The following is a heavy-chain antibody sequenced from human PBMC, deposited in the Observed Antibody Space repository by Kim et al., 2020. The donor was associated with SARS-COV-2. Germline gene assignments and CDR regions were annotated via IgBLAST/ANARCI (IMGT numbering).Heavy chain of an antibody. D-gene: IGHD4-17*01. CDR3: ARHGGFLTTVTNGYGMDV. CDR2: IYYSGST. Sequence: SETLSLTCTVSGGSISSSSYYWGWIRQPPGKGLEWIGSIYYSGSTYYNPSLKSRVTISVDTSKNQFSLKLSSVTAADTAVYYCARHGGFLTTVTNGYGMDVWGQGTTVTVSS. J-gene: IGHJ6*02. V-gene: IGHV4-39*01. CDR1: GGSISSSSYY.